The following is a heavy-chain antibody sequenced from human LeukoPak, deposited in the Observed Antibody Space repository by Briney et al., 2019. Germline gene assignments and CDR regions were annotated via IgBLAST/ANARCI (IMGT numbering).Heavy chain of an antibody. D-gene: IGHD1-26*01. V-gene: IGHV3-9*01. CDR2: ISWNSGSI. CDR1: GFTFDDYA. J-gene: IGHJ4*02. Sequence: PGGSPRLSCAASGFTFDDYAMHWVRQAPGRGLEWVSGISWNSGSIGYADSVKGRFTISRDNAKNSLYLQMNSLRAEDTALYYCARGMGATKFDYWGQGTLVTVSS. CDR3: ARGMGATKFDY.